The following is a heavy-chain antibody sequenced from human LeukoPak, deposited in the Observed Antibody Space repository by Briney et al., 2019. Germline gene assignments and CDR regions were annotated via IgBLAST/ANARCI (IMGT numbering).Heavy chain of an antibody. Sequence: GGSLRLSCAVSGFTASSDYMSWVRQAPGGGLEWISIIFSAGSKYYADSVKGRFTISRDNSKNTVYLQMDSLRAEDTAVYFCARDSFTVTPAGYFNLWSRGTLVTVSS. D-gene: IGHD4-17*01. CDR3: ARDSFTVTPAGYFNL. CDR1: GFTASSDY. CDR2: IFSAGSK. V-gene: IGHV3-53*01. J-gene: IGHJ2*01.